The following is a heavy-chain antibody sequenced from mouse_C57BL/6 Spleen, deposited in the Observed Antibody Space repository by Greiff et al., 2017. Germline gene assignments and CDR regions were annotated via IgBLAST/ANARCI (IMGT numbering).Heavy chain of an antibody. CDR1: GFTFSDYY. CDR2: ISNGGGST. CDR3: ARHGDYDEGYYAMDY. V-gene: IGHV5-12*01. J-gene: IGHJ4*01. D-gene: IGHD2-4*01. Sequence: EVKLQESGGGLVQPGGSLKLSCAASGFTFSDYYMYWVRQTPEKRLEWVAYISNGGGSTYYPDTVKGRFTITRDNAKDTLYLQMSRLKSEDTAMYYCARHGDYDEGYYAMDYWGQGTSVTVSS.